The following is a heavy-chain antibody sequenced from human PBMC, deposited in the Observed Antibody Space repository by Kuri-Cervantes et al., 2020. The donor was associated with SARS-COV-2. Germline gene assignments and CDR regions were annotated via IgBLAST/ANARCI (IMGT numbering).Heavy chain of an antibody. CDR3: ARVSRSGYLDY. J-gene: IGHJ4*02. Sequence: GGSLRLSCAASGFTFRNYAMYWVRQAPGKGLEYVSAISSNGDSTYYADSVKGRFTMSRDNSKNTLYLQMGSLRAEDMAVYYCARVSRSGYLDYWGQGTLVTVSS. V-gene: IGHV3-64*02. CDR1: GFTFRNYA. D-gene: IGHD3-3*01. CDR2: ISSNGDST.